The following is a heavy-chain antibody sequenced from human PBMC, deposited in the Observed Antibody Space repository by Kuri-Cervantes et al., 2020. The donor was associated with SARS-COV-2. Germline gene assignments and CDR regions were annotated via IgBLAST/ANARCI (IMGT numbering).Heavy chain of an antibody. D-gene: IGHD3-22*01. CDR2: SSTYNGYT. J-gene: IGHJ6*02. CDR3: AREYYDSSGYYYYYYYGMDV. CDR1: GYTFNTYG. Sequence: ASVKVSCKASGYTFNTYGISWVRQAPGQGLEWMGWSSTYNGYTNYEQKFQGRVTMTTDTSTSTAYMELSSLRSEDTAVYYCAREYYDSSGYYYYYYYGMDVWGQGTTVTVSS. V-gene: IGHV1-18*01.